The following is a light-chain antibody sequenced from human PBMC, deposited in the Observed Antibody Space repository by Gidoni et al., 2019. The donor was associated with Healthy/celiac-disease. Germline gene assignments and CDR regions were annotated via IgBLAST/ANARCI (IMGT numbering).Light chain of an antibody. V-gene: IGKV3-11*01. CDR1: QSVCSY. CDR3: QQRSNWPPGT. Sequence: EIVLTQSPATLSLFPGERATLSCRASQSVCSYLAWYQQKPGQAPRLLIYDASNRATGIPARFSGSGSGTDFTLTISSLEPEDFAVYYCQQRSNWPPGTFGPGTKVDIK. J-gene: IGKJ3*01. CDR2: DAS.